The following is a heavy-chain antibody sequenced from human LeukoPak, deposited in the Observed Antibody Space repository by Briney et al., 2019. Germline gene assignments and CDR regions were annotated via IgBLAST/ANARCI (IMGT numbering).Heavy chain of an antibody. CDR1: GGTFSSYA. Sequence: SVKVSCKASGGTFSSYAISRVRQAPGQGPEWMGGIIPIFGTANYAQKFQGRVTITTDESTSTAYMELSSLRSEDTAVYYCARESFGVHNPGFDYWGQGTLVTVSS. D-gene: IGHD3-16*01. V-gene: IGHV1-69*05. CDR2: IIPIFGTA. J-gene: IGHJ4*02. CDR3: ARESFGVHNPGFDY.